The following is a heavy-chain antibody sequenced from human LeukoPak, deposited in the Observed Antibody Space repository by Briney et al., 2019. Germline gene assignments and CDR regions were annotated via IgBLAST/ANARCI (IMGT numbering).Heavy chain of an antibody. CDR1: GFTFSSYS. V-gene: IGHV3-48*01. Sequence: PGGSLRLSCAASGFTFSSYSMNWVRQAPGKGLEWVSYITRSSSARYYADAVKGRFTISRDNAKNSLYLQMNSLRAEDTAVYYCARAPHSYGHKYYYYYGMDVWGQGTTVTVSS. D-gene: IGHD5-18*01. CDR2: ITRSSSAR. J-gene: IGHJ6*02. CDR3: ARAPHSYGHKYYYYYGMDV.